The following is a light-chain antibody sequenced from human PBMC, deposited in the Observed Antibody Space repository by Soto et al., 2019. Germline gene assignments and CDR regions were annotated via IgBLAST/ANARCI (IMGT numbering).Light chain of an antibody. CDR2: DAS. CDR1: QDISHY. J-gene: IGKJ5*01. V-gene: IGKV1-33*01. CDR3: QQYDNLIT. Sequence: IQMTQSPSTLSASVGDRVTITCQATQDISHYLNWYQQKPGKAPKLLIYDASNLKTGVPGRFTGRGSGTEFTLTITNLQAEDIATYFCQQYDNLITFGQGTRLEI.